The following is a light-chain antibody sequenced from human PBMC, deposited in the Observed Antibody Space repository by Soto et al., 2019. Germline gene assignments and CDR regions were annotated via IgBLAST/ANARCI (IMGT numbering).Light chain of an antibody. CDR1: QAIDTY. Sequence: DVQMTQSPSSLYASMGDRVTITCRASQAIDTYLAWYQQKPGKVPKLLIYDVFILRSGVPSRFSGSGSGTDFTLTISSLQAEDVATYYCQKYNSVPLTFGQGTRLEIK. CDR2: DVF. J-gene: IGKJ5*01. V-gene: IGKV1-27*01. CDR3: QKYNSVPLT.